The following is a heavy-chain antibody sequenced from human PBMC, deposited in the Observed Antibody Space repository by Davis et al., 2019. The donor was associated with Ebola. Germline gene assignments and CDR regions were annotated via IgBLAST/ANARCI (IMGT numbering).Heavy chain of an antibody. D-gene: IGHD3-10*01. CDR2: INHSGST. J-gene: IGHJ4*02. CDR3: ARGGQGVTPFDY. V-gene: IGHV4-39*07. Sequence: MPSETLSLTCTVSGGSISSSSYYWGWIRQPPGKGLEWIGEINHSGSTNYNPSLKSRVTISVDKSKNQLSLKLSSVTAADTAVYYCARGGQGVTPFDYWGQGTLVTVSS. CDR1: GGSISSSSYY.